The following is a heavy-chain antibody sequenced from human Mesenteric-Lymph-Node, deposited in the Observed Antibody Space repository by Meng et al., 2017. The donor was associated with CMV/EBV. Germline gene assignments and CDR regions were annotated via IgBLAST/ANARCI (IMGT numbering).Heavy chain of an antibody. Sequence: GSLKISCVGSGFTFSAFNMNWVRQAPGKGLEWVSSISHSGNLVFYADSLKGRFTISRDNAKNSLYLQMHSLRADDTAVYYCARDAIPGDPNAFDVWGQGTVVTVSS. CDR2: ISHSGNLV. J-gene: IGHJ3*01. CDR3: ARDAIPGDPNAFDV. CDR1: GFTFSAFN. D-gene: IGHD2-21*01. V-gene: IGHV3-21*01.